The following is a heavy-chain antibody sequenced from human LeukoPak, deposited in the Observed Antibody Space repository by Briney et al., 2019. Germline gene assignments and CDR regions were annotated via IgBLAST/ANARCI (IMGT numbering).Heavy chain of an antibody. D-gene: IGHD6-25*01. CDR1: GGSFSSYY. J-gene: IGHJ6*02. CDR2: IYYSGST. Sequence: PSETLSLTCAVHGGSFSSYYWSWIRQPPGKGLEWIGYIYYSGSTNYNPSPKSRVTISVDTSKNQFSLKLSSVTAADTAVYYCARHASRAEKYYYYGMDVWGQGTTVTVSS. V-gene: IGHV4-59*08. CDR3: ARHASRAEKYYYYGMDV.